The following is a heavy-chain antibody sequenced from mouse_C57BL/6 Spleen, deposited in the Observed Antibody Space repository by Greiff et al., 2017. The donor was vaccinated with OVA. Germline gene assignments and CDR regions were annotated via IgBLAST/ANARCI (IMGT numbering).Heavy chain of an antibody. V-gene: IGHV1-15*01. CDR1: GYTFTDYE. J-gene: IGHJ4*01. Sequence: QVQLQQSGAELVRPGASVTLSCKASGYTFTDYEMHWVKQTPVHGLEWIGAIDPETGGTAYNQKFKGKAILTADKSSSTAYMDLRSLTSEDSAVYYCTRGSSGAMDYWGQGTSVTVSS. D-gene: IGHD3-1*01. CDR2: IDPETGGT. CDR3: TRGSSGAMDY.